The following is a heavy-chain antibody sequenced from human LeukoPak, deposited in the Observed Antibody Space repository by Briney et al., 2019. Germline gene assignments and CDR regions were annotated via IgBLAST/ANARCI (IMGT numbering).Heavy chain of an antibody. V-gene: IGHV4-39*01. CDR2: MYYSGTT. J-gene: IGHJ4*02. CDR1: GGSISTSRHY. Sequence: SETLSLTCTVSGGSISTSRHYWGWLRQPPGKGLEWIGSMYYSGTTYYNPSLKSRVTISVDTYKSQFSLKLSSMTGADTAVYYCATTVTTRYYFDYWGQGTLVTVSS. D-gene: IGHD4-17*01. CDR3: ATTVTTRYYFDY.